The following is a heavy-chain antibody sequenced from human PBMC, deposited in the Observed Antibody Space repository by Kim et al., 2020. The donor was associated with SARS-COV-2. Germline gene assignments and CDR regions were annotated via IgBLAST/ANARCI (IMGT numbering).Heavy chain of an antibody. CDR3: ASFRDFWSGHTPINWFDP. Sequence: SVKVSCKASGGTFSSYAISWVRQAPGQGLEWMGGIIPIFGTANYAQKFQGRVTITADESTSTAYMELSSLRSEDTAVYYCASFRDFWSGHTPINWFDPWGQGTLVTVSS. CDR2: IIPIFGTA. V-gene: IGHV1-69*13. CDR1: GGTFSSYA. J-gene: IGHJ5*02. D-gene: IGHD3-3*01.